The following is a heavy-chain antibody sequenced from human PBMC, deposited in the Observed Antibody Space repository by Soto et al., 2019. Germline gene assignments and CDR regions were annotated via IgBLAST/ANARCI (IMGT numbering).Heavy chain of an antibody. V-gene: IGHV4-59*08. J-gene: IGHJ4*02. CDR2: IYYCGST. Sequence: QVQLQESGPGLVKPSETLSLTCTVSGGSISSYYWSWIRQPPGKGLEWIGYIYYCGSTNYNPSLKGRVTISVDTSKDQFSLKLSSLTAAGTAVYYCARLWGWFGDYWGQGTLVTVSS. CDR1: GGSISSYY. CDR3: ARLWGWFGDY. D-gene: IGHD3-10*01.